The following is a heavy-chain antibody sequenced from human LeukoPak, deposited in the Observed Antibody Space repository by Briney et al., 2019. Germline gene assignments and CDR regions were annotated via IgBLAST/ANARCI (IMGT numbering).Heavy chain of an antibody. J-gene: IGHJ5*02. Sequence: SETLSLTCTVSGGSISSYYWSWIRQPPGKGLEWIGYIYYSGSTNYNPSLKSRVTISVDTSKNQFSLKLSSVTAADTAVYYCAREGVGLGEKTHWFDPWGQGTLVTVSS. D-gene: IGHD3-10*01. CDR2: IYYSGST. CDR1: GGSISSYY. V-gene: IGHV4-59*01. CDR3: AREGVGLGEKTHWFDP.